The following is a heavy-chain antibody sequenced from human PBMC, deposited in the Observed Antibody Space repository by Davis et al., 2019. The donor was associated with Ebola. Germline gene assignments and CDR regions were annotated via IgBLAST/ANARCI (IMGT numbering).Heavy chain of an antibody. CDR1: GGTFSSYA. CDR2: ISAYNGNT. D-gene: IGHD1-20*01. V-gene: IGHV1-18*01. Sequence: ASVKVSCKASGGTFSSYAISWVRQAPGQGLEWMGWISAYNGNTNYAQKLQGRVTMTTDTSTSTAYMELRSLRSDDTAVYYCARDNWNQRRAFDIWGQGTTVTVSS. J-gene: IGHJ3*02. CDR3: ARDNWNQRRAFDI.